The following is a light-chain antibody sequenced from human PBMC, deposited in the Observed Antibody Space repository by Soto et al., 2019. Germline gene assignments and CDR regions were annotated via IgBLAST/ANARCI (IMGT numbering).Light chain of an antibody. CDR2: LDSDGSH. V-gene: IGLV4-69*01. Sequence: QLVLTQSPSASASLGASVKLTCTLNSGHSDYAIAWHQQRPEKGPRYLMKLDSDGSHNKGAGIPDRFSGSSSGAERFLTISSLQSEDEADYYCQTWDSGIQVFGGGTQLTVL. CDR1: SGHSDYA. CDR3: QTWDSGIQV. J-gene: IGLJ3*02.